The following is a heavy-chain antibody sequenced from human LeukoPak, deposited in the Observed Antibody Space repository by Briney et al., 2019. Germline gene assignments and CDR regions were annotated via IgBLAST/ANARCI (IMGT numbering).Heavy chain of an antibody. Sequence: ASVKVSCKASGYTFTSYAMHWVRQAPGQRLEWMGWINAGNGNTKYSQKFQGRVTITRDTSASTAYMELSSLRSEDTAVYYCARSDVGEYDWFDPWGQGTLVTVSS. V-gene: IGHV1-3*01. D-gene: IGHD3-10*01. CDR2: INAGNGNT. CDR3: ARSDVGEYDWFDP. CDR1: GYTFTSYA. J-gene: IGHJ5*02.